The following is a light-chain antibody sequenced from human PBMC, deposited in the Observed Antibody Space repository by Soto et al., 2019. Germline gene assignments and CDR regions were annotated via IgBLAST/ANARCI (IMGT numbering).Light chain of an antibody. J-gene: IGKJ1*01. V-gene: IGKV3D-7*01. Sequence: EIVLTQSPVTLSLSPGERATLSCRASQTVSRMYLSWFQQKPGQAPRLLIYGTSTRATGIPVRFCGRGCGTEFTLTISSLPTVDFEVYFCHQDFNFPWTFGQGTKVEIK. CDR1: QTVSRMY. CDR3: HQDFNFPWT. CDR2: GTS.